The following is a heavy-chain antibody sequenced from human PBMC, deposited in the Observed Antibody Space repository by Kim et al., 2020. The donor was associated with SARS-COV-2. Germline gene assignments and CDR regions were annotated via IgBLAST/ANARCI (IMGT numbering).Heavy chain of an antibody. CDR3: ASPEAGALDL. Sequence: GGTTYYADSVEGRFTISRDNSKNTLYVQMNSLRAEDTAVYFCASPEAGALDLWGQGTMVTVSS. J-gene: IGHJ3*01. CDR2: GGTT. V-gene: IGHV3-23*01.